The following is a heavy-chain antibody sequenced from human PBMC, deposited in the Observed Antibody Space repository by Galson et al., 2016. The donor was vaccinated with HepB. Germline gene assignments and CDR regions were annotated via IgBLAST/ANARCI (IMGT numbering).Heavy chain of an antibody. CDR3: GGSHGGY. J-gene: IGHJ4*02. V-gene: IGHV4-61*08. CDR2: ISQSGIT. D-gene: IGHD3-10*01. Sequence: SETLSLTCTVSAGSVSSGGYYWGWIRQPPGKGLEWIGDISQSGITNYNPSLKSRATISLDTSQNQFSLSLSSVTAADTAVYFRGGSHGGYWGQGTLVTVSS. CDR1: AGSVSSGGYY.